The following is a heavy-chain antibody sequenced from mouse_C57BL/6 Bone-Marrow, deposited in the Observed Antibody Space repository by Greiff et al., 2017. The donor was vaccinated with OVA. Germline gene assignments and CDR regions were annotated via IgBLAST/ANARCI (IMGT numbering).Heavy chain of an antibody. CDR2: ISDGGSYT. Sequence: LVESGGGLVKPGGSLKLSCAASGFTFSSYAMSWVRQTPEKRLEWVATISDGGSYTYYPDNVKGRFTISRDNAKNNLYLQMSHLKSEDTAMYYCARDLITTVVAFDYWGQGTTLTVSS. V-gene: IGHV5-4*01. CDR3: ARDLITTVVAFDY. CDR1: GFTFSSYA. D-gene: IGHD1-1*01. J-gene: IGHJ2*01.